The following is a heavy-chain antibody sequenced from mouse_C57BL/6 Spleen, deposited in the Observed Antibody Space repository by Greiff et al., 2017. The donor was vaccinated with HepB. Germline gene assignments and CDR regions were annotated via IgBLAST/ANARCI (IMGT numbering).Heavy chain of an antibody. CDR1: GFTFSSYA. Sequence: EVNVVESGGGLVKPGGSLKLSCAASGFTFSSYAMSWVRQTPEKRLEWVATISDGGSYTYYPDNVKGRFTISRDNAKNNLYLQMSHLKSEDTAMYYCARDEGLPYYYAMDYWGQGTSVTVSS. CDR3: ARDEGLPYYYAMDY. D-gene: IGHD2-2*01. J-gene: IGHJ4*01. V-gene: IGHV5-4*01. CDR2: ISDGGSYT.